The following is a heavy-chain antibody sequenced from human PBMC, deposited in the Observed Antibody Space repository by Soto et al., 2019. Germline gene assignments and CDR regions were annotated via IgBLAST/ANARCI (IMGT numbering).Heavy chain of an antibody. CDR2: ISSTTNYI. J-gene: IGHJ4*02. CDR1: GFTFTRYS. CDR3: ARGSEDLTSNFDY. V-gene: IGHV3-21*06. Sequence: GGSLRLSCAVSGFTFTRYSMNWVRQAPGKGLEWVSSISSTTNYIYYGDSMKGRFTISRDNAKNSLYLEMNSLRAEDTAVYYCARGSEDLTSNFDYWGQGTLVTVSS.